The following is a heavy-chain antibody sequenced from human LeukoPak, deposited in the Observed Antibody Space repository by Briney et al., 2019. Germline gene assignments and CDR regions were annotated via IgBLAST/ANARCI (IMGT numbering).Heavy chain of an antibody. V-gene: IGHV4-39*07. CDR1: GGSISSSSYY. CDR3: ARDSDPACVGGGGSCYGSWFDP. D-gene: IGHD2-15*01. J-gene: IGHJ5*02. CDR2: IYYSGST. Sequence: SETLSLTCTVSGGSISSSSYYWGWIRQPPGKGLEWIGSIYYSGSTYYNPSLKSRVTISVDTSKNQFSLKLSYVTAADTAVYYCARDSDPACVGGGGSCYGSWFDPWGQGTLVTVS.